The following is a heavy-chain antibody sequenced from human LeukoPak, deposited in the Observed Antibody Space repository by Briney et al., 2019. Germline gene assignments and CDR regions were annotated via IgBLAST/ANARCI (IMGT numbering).Heavy chain of an antibody. CDR2: IYYSGST. Sequence: PSETLSLTCTVSGGSISSYYWSWIRQPPGKGLGWIGYIYYSGSTNYNPSLKSRVTISVDTSKNQFSLKLSSVTAADTAVYYCARSIMITFGGVIVFPDAFDIWGQGTMVTVSS. V-gene: IGHV4-59*01. CDR3: ARSIMITFGGVIVFPDAFDI. CDR1: GGSISSYY. J-gene: IGHJ3*02. D-gene: IGHD3-16*02.